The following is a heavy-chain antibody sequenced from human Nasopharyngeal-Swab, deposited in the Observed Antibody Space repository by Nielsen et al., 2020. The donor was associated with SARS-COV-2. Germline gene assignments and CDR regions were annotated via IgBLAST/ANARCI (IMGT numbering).Heavy chain of an antibody. D-gene: IGHD6-13*01. Sequence: GESLKISCKDSGYSFTNYWIGWVRQMPGKGLEWMGLIYPEYDIRYSPSFQGQVTISADKSTGTAYLQWSRLKASDTAMYYCRIAAAGTRIAYWGQGTLVTVSS. CDR3: RIAAAGTRIAY. V-gene: IGHV5-51*01. J-gene: IGHJ4*02. CDR1: GYSFTNYW. CDR2: IYPEYDI.